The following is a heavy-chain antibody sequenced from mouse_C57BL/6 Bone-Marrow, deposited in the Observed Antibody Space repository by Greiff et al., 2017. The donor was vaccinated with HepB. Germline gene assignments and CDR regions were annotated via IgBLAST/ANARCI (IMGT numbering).Heavy chain of an antibody. Sequence: EVQLQQSGAELVRPGASVKLSCTASGFNIKDYYMHWVKQRPEQGLEWIGRIDPEDGDTEYDPKFQGKATMTADTSSNTAYLQLSSLTSEDTAVYYCTTLPSIYYDYDGDYWGQGTTLTVSS. CDR1: GFNIKDYY. CDR2: IDPEDGDT. J-gene: IGHJ2*01. CDR3: TTLPSIYYDYDGDY. D-gene: IGHD2-4*01. V-gene: IGHV14-1*01.